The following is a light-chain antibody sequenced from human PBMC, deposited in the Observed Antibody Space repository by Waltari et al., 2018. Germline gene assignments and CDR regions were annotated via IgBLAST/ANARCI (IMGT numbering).Light chain of an antibody. Sequence: EIVMTQSPATLSVSPGERATLSCRASQSVSSNFAWYQQKPGQAPRLLIYGASTRATGIPDRFSGSGSGTEFTLTISSLQSEDFAVYYCQQYNNWPHTFGQGTKLEIK. CDR3: QQYNNWPHT. CDR1: QSVSSN. CDR2: GAS. V-gene: IGKV3-15*01. J-gene: IGKJ2*01.